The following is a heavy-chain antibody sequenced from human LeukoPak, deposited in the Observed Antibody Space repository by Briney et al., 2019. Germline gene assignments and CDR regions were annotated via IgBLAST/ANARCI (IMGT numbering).Heavy chain of an antibody. D-gene: IGHD2/OR15-2a*01. J-gene: IGHJ6*02. CDR3: ARELSGPFLYYYYGMGV. CDR2: ISYDGSNK. CDR1: GFTFSSYA. Sequence: GGSLRLSCAASGFTFSSYAMHWVRQAPGKGLEWVAVISYDGSNKYYADSVKGRFTISRDNSKNTLYLQMNSMRAEDTAVYYCARELSGPFLYYYYGMGVWGQGTTVTVSS. V-gene: IGHV3-30-3*01.